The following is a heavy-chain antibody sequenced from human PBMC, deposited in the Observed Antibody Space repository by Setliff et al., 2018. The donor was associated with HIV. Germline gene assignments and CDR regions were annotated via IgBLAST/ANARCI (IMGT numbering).Heavy chain of an antibody. Sequence: PSETLSLTCTVSGASISSSTDYWGWLRQPPGKGLEWIGNIYTSGSTNYNPSLKSRVTISVDTSKNQFSLKLSSVTAADTAVYYCARLDCSSSSGFVDYWGQGTQVTV. CDR3: ARLDCSSSSGFVDY. CDR2: IYTSGST. J-gene: IGHJ4*02. D-gene: IGHD2-2*01. V-gene: IGHV4-61*05. CDR1: GASISSSTDY.